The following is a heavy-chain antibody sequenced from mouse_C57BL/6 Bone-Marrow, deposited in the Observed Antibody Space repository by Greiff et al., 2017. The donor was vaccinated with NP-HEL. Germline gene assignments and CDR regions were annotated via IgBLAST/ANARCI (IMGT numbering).Heavy chain of an antibody. V-gene: IGHV1-47*01. CDR3: ARGDYYGSSEYWYYDV. J-gene: IGHJ1*03. CDR2: FHPYNDDT. Sequence: QVQLQESGAELVKPGASVKMSCKASGYTFTTYPIEWMKQNHGKSLEWIGNFHPYNDDTKYNEKFKGKATLTVEKSSSTVYLELSRLTSDDSAVYYCARGDYYGSSEYWYYDVWGTGTTVTVSS. D-gene: IGHD1-1*01. CDR1: GYTFTTYP.